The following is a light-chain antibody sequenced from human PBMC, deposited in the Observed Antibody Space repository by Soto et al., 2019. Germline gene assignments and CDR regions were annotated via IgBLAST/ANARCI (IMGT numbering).Light chain of an antibody. CDR3: QHYNSYSEA. CDR1: QTISSW. Sequence: DLQMTESPPSLDLAGGGIITKTCRASQTISSWLAWYQQKPGKAPKLLIYKASTLKSGVPSRFSGSGSGTEFTLTISSLQPDDFATYYCQHYNSYSEAFGQGTKVDIK. J-gene: IGKJ1*01. CDR2: KAS. V-gene: IGKV1-5*03.